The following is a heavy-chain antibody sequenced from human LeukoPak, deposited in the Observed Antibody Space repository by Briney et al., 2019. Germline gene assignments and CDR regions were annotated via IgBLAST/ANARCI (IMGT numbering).Heavy chain of an antibody. Sequence: PGRSLRLSCAASGFTFSSYGMHWVRQAPGKGLKWVAVISYDGSNKYYADSVKGRFTISRDSAKNSLYLQMSSLRDEDTAVYYCARDAGNSGYGMDVWGQGTTVTVSS. CDR2: ISYDGSNK. D-gene: IGHD6-19*01. J-gene: IGHJ6*02. V-gene: IGHV3-30*03. CDR3: ARDAGNSGYGMDV. CDR1: GFTFSSYG.